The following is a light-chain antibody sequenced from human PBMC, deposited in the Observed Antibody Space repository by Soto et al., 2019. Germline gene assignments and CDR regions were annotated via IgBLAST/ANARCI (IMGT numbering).Light chain of an antibody. CDR3: AAWDDSLMGLYV. V-gene: IGLV1-47*01. J-gene: IGLJ1*01. CDR1: SSNIGSNY. Sequence: QSVLTQPPSASGTPGQRVTISCSGSSSNIGSNYVYWYQQLPGTAPKLLIYRNNQRPSVVPDRFSGSKSGTSASLAISGLRSEDEADYYCAAWDDSLMGLYVFGTGTKVTVL. CDR2: RNN.